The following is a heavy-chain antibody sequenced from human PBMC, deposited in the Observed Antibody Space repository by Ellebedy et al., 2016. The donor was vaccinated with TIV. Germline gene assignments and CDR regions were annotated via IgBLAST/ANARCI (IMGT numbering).Heavy chain of an antibody. CDR3: ARNANYAHDY. Sequence: GESLKISXAASGFTFSTYTMDWVRQAPGKGLEWVSSISISSDLIFYADSVRGRVTISRDNAKNSVYLQISSLRADDTAVYYCARNANYAHDYWGQGTLVTVSS. V-gene: IGHV3-21*01. CDR2: ISISSDLI. D-gene: IGHD4/OR15-4a*01. J-gene: IGHJ4*02. CDR1: GFTFSTYT.